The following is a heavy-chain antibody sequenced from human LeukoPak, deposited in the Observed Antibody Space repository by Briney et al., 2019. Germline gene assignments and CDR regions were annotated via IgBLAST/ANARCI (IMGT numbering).Heavy chain of an antibody. J-gene: IGHJ3*01. V-gene: IGHV3-48*03. CDR2: IGRTDNRV. CDR3: ARELRVGFGELIGAFDL. D-gene: IGHD3-16*01. Sequence: GGSLRLSCEASEFTLNTIPMTWVRQAPGKGLEWIAHIGRTDNRVYYAESVTGRFTISRDTGKNSLFLQLTSLRADDTAIYYCARELRVGFGELIGAFDLWGQGTLVTVSP. CDR1: EFTLNTIP.